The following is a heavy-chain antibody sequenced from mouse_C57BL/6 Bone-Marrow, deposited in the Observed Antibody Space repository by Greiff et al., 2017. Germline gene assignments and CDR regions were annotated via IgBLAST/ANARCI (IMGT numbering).Heavy chain of an antibody. V-gene: IGHV2-2*01. CDR3: ARGWYWYFDV. CDR1: GFSLTSYG. CDR2: IWSGGST. Sequence: VKLMESGPGLVQPSQSLSITCTVSGFSLTSYGVHWVRQSPGTGLEWLGVIWSGGSTDYNAAFISRLSISKDNSTSQVFFQMNSLQADDTAIYYCARGWYWYFDVWGTGTTVTVSS. D-gene: IGHD3-3*01. J-gene: IGHJ1*03.